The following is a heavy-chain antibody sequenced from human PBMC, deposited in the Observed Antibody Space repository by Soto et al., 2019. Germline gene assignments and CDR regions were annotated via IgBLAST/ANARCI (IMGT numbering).Heavy chain of an antibody. CDR2: IYYSGST. V-gene: IGHV4-31*03. CDR1: GGSISSGGYY. CDR3: ARDMDYYDSSGYNNWFDP. Sequence: LTCTVSGGSISSGGYYWSWIRQHPGKGLEWIGYIYYSGSTYYNPSLKSRVTISVDTSKNQFSLKLSSVTAADTAVYYCARDMDYYDSSGYNNWFDPWGQGTLVTVSS. J-gene: IGHJ5*02. D-gene: IGHD3-22*01.